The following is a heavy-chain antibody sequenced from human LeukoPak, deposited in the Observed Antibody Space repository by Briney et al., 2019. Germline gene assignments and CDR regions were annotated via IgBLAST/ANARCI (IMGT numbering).Heavy chain of an antibody. V-gene: IGHV3-9*01. CDR1: GFTFDDYA. Sequence: PGGSLRLSCAASGFTFDDYAMHWVRQAPGKGLEWVSGISWNSGSIGYADSVKGRFTISRDNAKNSLYLQMNSLRAEDTALYYCAKALLPGYYDFWSGYYGFDYWGQGTLVTVSS. D-gene: IGHD3-3*01. CDR3: AKALLPGYYDFWSGYYGFDY. CDR2: ISWNSGSI. J-gene: IGHJ4*02.